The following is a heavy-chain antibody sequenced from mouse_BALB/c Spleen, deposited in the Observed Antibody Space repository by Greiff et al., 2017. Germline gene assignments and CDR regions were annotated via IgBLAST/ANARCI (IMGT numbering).Heavy chain of an antibody. CDR1: GYTFTSYW. CDR3: TRSYDYDVTFAY. D-gene: IGHD2-4*01. V-gene: IGHV1S81*02. Sequence: QVQLQQPGAELVKPGASVKLSCKASGYTFTSYWMHWVKQRPGQGLEWIGEINPSNGRTNYNEKFKSKATLTVDKSSSTAYMQLSSLTSEDSAVYYCTRSYDYDVTFAYWGQGTLVTVSA. J-gene: IGHJ3*01. CDR2: INPSNGRT.